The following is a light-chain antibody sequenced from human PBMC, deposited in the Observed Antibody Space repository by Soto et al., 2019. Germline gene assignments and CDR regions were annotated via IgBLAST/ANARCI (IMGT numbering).Light chain of an antibody. CDR1: QDISIY. J-gene: IGKJ3*01. Sequence: DIQMTQSPSSLSASVGDRVTITCRAGQDISIYLYGFKQSPGRAPQLLFYDASKLKPGVPSRFSGSGSGTDFTFTITSLQPEDVATYYCQQFDSLPPTFGPGTKVTI. CDR2: DAS. V-gene: IGKV1-33*01. CDR3: QQFDSLPPT.